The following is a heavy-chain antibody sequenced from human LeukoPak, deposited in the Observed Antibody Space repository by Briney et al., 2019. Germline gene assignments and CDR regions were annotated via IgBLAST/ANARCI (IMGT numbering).Heavy chain of an antibody. J-gene: IGHJ6*02. CDR2: IYHSGST. CDR1: GFTFSSYAM. V-gene: IGHV4-4*02. Sequence: GSLRLSCAASGFTFSSYAMSWVRQAPGKGLEWIGEIYHSGSTNYNPSLKSRVTISVDKSKNQFSLKLSSVTAADTAVYYCASYRLVVVPAAMATNYYYYYGMDVWGQGTTVTVSS. D-gene: IGHD2-2*01. CDR3: ASYRLVVVPAAMATNYYYYYGMDV.